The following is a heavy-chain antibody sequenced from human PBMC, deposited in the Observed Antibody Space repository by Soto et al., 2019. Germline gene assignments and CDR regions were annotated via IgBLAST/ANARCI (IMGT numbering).Heavy chain of an antibody. V-gene: IGHV1-8*01. Sequence: QEQLVPSGAEVKRPGASVKVSCRASGYTFTRFNINWVRQAAGQGPEWIGWMNPANGNAAFAREFQGRVTMPRDTATDTASMEVGGLSSGDTAIYSCARAVGIAVTGLDLWGPGTLVTVSS. CDR1: GYTFTRFN. CDR3: ARAVGIAVTGLDL. CDR2: MNPANGNA. J-gene: IGHJ5*02. D-gene: IGHD6-19*01.